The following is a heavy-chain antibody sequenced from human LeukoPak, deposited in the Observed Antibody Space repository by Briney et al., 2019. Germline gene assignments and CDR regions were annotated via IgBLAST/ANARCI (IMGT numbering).Heavy chain of an antibody. J-gene: IGHJ4*02. D-gene: IGHD6-13*01. CDR1: GFNFYIYT. V-gene: IGHV3-23*01. CDR3: VKGRARIAAASDY. Sequence: PGGSLRLSCAASGFNFYIYTMSWVRQAPGKGLEWVSSISDSATNTYYADSVKGRFTISRDNSKNTLYLQMNSLRAEDTAVYYCVKGRARIAAASDYWGQGTLVTVSS. CDR2: ISDSATNT.